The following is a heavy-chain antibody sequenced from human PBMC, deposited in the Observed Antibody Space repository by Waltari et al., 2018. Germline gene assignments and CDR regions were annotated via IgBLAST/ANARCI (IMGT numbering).Heavy chain of an antibody. CDR2: INDGGIT. D-gene: IGHD3-22*01. V-gene: IGHV4-34*02. CDR3: AKPLYTSGWHGYET. Sequence: QVQLQQWGAGQLKTSETLSLTCAVSGGSFRAYFWAWIRQRPGKGLEGIGEINDGGITNSNPSLKSRVTISVDTSKNQFSLRLTSVTGADTAVYYCAKPLYTSGWHGYETWGPGIWSPSP. J-gene: IGHJ5*02. CDR1: GGSFRAYF.